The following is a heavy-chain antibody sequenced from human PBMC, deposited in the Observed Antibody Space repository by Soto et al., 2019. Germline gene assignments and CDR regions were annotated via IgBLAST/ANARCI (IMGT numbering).Heavy chain of an antibody. J-gene: IGHJ6*02. V-gene: IGHV5-10-1*01. Sequence: GESLKISCKGSGYSFTSYWISWVRQMPGKGLEWMGRIDPSDSYTNYSPSFQGHVTISADKSISTAYLQWSSLKASDTAMYYCASRVSHQQLVQVDGMDFWGQGTTVTV. CDR2: IDPSDSYT. CDR3: ASRVSHQQLVQVDGMDF. CDR1: GYSFTSYW. D-gene: IGHD6-13*01.